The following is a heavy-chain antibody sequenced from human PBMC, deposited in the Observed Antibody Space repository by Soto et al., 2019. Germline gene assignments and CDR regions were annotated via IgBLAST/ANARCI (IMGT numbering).Heavy chain of an antibody. CDR2: IKSDGSSI. V-gene: IGHV3-74*01. CDR3: AREVATDALPPSSRMDV. CDR1: GFTISGLW. D-gene: IGHD2-15*01. Sequence: PGGSLRLSCAASGFTISGLWMHWVRQVPGKGLVWVSRIKSDGSSISYAASVKGRFTTSRDNGKNTLYLQMNSLRVEDTAVYYCAREVATDALPPSSRMDVWGQGTTVTVSS. J-gene: IGHJ6*02.